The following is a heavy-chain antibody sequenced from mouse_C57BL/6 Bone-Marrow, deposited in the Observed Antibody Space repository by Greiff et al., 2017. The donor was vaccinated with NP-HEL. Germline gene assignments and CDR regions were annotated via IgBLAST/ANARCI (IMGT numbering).Heavy chain of an antibody. J-gene: IGHJ4*01. D-gene: IGHD2-4*01. Sequence: VQLKDSGPELVKPGASVKISCKASGYTFTDYYMNWVKQSHGKSLEWIGDINPNNGGTSYNQKFKGKATLTVDKSSSIAYMELRSLTSEDSAVYYCARATYYDYDGAMDYWGQGTSVTVSS. V-gene: IGHV1-26*01. CDR2: INPNNGGT. CDR3: ARATYYDYDGAMDY. CDR1: GYTFTDYY.